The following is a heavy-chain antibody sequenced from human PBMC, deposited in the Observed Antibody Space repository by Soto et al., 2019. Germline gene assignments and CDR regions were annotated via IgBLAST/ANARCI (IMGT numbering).Heavy chain of an antibody. V-gene: IGHV4-38-2*01. CDR1: GYSISSGYY. CDR2: IYHSGNT. J-gene: IGHJ5*02. Sequence: PSETLCLTCVVSGYSISSGYYWGWIRQPPGKELEWIASIYHSGNTFYNPSLKSRVSISLDTSKNQFSLNLNSVTAADTAVYYCARVSSSWPYNWCDPWVQGTRVTVSS. D-gene: IGHD6-13*01. CDR3: ARVSSSWPYNWCDP.